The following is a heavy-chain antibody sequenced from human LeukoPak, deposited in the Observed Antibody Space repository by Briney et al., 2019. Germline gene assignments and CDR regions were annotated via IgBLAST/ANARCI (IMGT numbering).Heavy chain of an antibody. Sequence: GGSLRLSCAASGFTFNHYWMSWVRQAPGKGLEWVANIKEDGSTKYYMESVKGRFTISRGNAKNSLYLQMNSLRAEDTAVYYCARIGYRSSSFDYWGQGTLVTASS. CDR3: ARIGYRSSSFDY. D-gene: IGHD6-6*01. V-gene: IGHV3-7*01. CDR1: GFTFNHYW. J-gene: IGHJ4*02. CDR2: IKEDGSTK.